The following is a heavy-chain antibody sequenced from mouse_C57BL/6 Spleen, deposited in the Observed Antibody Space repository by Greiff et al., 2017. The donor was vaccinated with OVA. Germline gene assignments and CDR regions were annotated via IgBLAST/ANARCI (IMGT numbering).Heavy chain of an antibody. CDR1: GYTFTSYW. CDR2: IDPTDSYS. J-gene: IGHJ2*01. CDR3: AREGYSNLDY. D-gene: IGHD2-5*01. V-gene: IGHV1-69*01. Sequence: QVQLQQPGAELVMPGASVKLSCKASGYTFTSYWMHWVKQRPGQGLEWIGEIDPTDSYSNYNQKVKGKSTLTVDKSSSTANMQLSSLTSEDSAVYYCAREGYSNLDYWGQGTTLTVSS.